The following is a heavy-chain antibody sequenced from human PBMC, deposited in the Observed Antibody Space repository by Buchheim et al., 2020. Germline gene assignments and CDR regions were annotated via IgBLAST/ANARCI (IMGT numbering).Heavy chain of an antibody. D-gene: IGHD6-19*01. J-gene: IGHJ6*03. CDR2: IYPGDSGT. CDR1: GYSFTSYW. CDR3: ARLGPGYSSGWAYYYYYYYMDV. Sequence: EVQLVQSGAEVKKPGESLKISCKGSGYSFTSYWIGWVRQMPGKGLEWMGIIYPGDSGTRYSPSFQGQVTISADKSISTAYLQWSSLKASDTAMYYCARLGPGYSSGWAYYYYYYYMDVWGKGTT. V-gene: IGHV5-51*01.